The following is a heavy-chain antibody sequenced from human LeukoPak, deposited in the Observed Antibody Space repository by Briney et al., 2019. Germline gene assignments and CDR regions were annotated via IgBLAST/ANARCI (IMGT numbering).Heavy chain of an antibody. D-gene: IGHD5/OR15-5a*01. CDR1: GFTFSSCG. J-gene: IGHJ3*02. CDR2: ISYDGSNK. CDR3: AKSNVYDSFGAFDI. V-gene: IGHV3-33*06. Sequence: PGGSLRLSCAASGFTFSSCGMHGVRQAPGKGLEGVAVISYDGSNKYYADSVKGRFTISRDISKNTLYLQMNSLRAEDTAVYYCAKSNVYDSFGAFDIWGEGTMVTVSS.